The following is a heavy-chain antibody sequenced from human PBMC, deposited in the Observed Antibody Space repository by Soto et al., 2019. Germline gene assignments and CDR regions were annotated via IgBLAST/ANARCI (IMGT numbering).Heavy chain of an antibody. CDR1: GFTVSSNY. CDR2: IYSGGST. V-gene: IGHV3-53*01. D-gene: IGHD3-9*01. CDR3: VREAMYYDILTGYSPFGYYGMDV. Sequence: GGSLRLSCAASGFTVSSNYMSWVRQAPGRGLEWVSVIYSGGSTYYADSVKGRFTISRDNSKNTLYLQMNSLRAEDTAVYYCVREAMYYDILTGYSPFGYYGMDVWGQGTTVTVSS. J-gene: IGHJ6*02.